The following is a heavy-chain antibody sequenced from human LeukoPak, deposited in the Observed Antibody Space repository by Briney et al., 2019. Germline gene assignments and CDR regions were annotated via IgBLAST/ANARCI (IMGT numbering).Heavy chain of an antibody. D-gene: IGHD3-9*01. Sequence: ASVKVSCKASGYTFTSFYSTWVRQAPGQGLEWLGWISAYNGKTDYAQKVQGRVIMTTETSTSTASMELRSLTYDDTAVYWCARAVSDWPPYIDYWGQGTLVTVSS. CDR2: ISAYNGKT. CDR3: ARAVSDWPPYIDY. V-gene: IGHV1-18*01. J-gene: IGHJ4*02. CDR1: GYTFTSFY.